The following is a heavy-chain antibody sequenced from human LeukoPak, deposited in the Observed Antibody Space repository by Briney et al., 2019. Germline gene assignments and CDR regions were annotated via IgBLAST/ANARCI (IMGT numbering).Heavy chain of an antibody. D-gene: IGHD3-9*01. V-gene: IGHV2-26*01. CDR1: GFSLSNARMG. J-gene: IGHJ6*03. CDR3: ARIPLRYFDWFSPGYYMDV. Sequence: SGPTLVNPTDTLTLTCTVSGFSLSNARMGVSWIRQPPGKALQWLAHIFSNDGKSYSTSLKSRLTISKDSSKSQVVLTMTNMDPVDTATYYCARIPLRYFDWFSPGYYMDVWGKGTTVTVSS. CDR2: IFSNDGK.